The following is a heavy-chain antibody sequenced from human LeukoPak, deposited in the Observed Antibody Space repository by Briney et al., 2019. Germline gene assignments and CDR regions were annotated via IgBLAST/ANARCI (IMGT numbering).Heavy chain of an antibody. V-gene: IGHV4-39*01. CDR1: GGSISSTSHY. D-gene: IGHD4-17*01. CDR3: ARQPLEYGDFGALNI. Sequence: SETLSLTCTVSGGSISSTSHYWGWVRQPPGKGLEWIGCIHYRGGPSYNPSLKSGVTISVDTSKNQFCLNLSCVTAADTAVYYCARQPLEYGDFGALNIWGQGTMVTVSS. CDR2: IHYRGGP. J-gene: IGHJ3*02.